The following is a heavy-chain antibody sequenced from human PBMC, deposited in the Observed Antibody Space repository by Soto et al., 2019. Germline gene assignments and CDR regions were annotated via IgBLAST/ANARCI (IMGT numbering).Heavy chain of an antibody. D-gene: IGHD2-15*01. CDR2: ISYESIST. Sequence: PGGSLRLSCVASRLTFSNYGVHWVRQAPGKGLEWVAVISYESISTVYRDSVRGRFTISRDNSRNTLYLHMNSLTPEDTAVYYCAREAGCSGTNCNVYFDYWGLGTLVTVSS. J-gene: IGHJ4*01. V-gene: IGHV3-30*03. CDR1: RLTFSNYG. CDR3: AREAGCSGTNCNVYFDY.